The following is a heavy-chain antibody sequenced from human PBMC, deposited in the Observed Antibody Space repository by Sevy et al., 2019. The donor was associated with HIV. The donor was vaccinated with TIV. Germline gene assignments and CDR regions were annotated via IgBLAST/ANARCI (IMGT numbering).Heavy chain of an antibody. D-gene: IGHD4-4*01. CDR1: GYKFTTYW. CDR2: IYPRDSDT. V-gene: IGHV5-51*01. CDR3: ARHVDMTTLIGGLYYFDS. Sequence: GESLKISCNASGYKFTTYWIGWARQMPGKGLEWMGMIYPRDSDTRYSPSFQGQVTISVDTSINTAYLQWSSLKASDTAMYFCARHVDMTTLIGGLYYFDSWGQGTLVTVSS. J-gene: IGHJ4*02.